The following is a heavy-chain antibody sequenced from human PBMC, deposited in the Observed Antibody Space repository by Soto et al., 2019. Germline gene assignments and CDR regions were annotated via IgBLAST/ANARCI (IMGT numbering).Heavy chain of an antibody. CDR1: GGTFSSYA. D-gene: IGHD5-12*01. J-gene: IGHJ6*02. V-gene: IGHV1-69*01. CDR2: IIPIFGTA. Sequence: QVQLVQSGAEVKKPGSSVKVSCKASGGTFSSYAISWVRQAPGQGLEWMGGIIPIFGTANYAQKLQGRVTITADESTSTAYMELSSLRSEDTAVYYCARDSGVDIVATIPYYYYGMDVWGQGTTVTVSS. CDR3: ARDSGVDIVATIPYYYYGMDV.